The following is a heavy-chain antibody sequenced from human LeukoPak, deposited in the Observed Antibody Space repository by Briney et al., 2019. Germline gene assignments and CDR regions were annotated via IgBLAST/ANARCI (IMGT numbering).Heavy chain of an antibody. J-gene: IGHJ3*02. V-gene: IGHV1-8*01. CDR1: GYTFTSYD. CDR3: ARGPDTAMVKGVAFDI. Sequence: ASVKVSCKASGYTFTSYDINWVRQATGQGLERMGWMNPNSGNTGYAQKFQGRVTMTRNTSISTAYMELSSLRSEDTAVYYCARGPDTAMVKGVAFDIWGQGTMVTVSS. CDR2: MNPNSGNT. D-gene: IGHD5-18*01.